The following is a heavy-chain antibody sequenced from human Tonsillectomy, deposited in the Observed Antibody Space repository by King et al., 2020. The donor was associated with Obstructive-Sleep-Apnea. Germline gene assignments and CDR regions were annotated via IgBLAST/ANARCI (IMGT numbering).Heavy chain of an antibody. Sequence: VQLVESGGALVKPGGSLRLSCAASGFTFSDYYMTWLRQAPGKGLEWVSYSTGSGTTIYYADSVKGRFTISRDNAKNSLYLQMNRLRAEDTAVYYCARFVGTSLDVWGQGTTVTVSS. CDR1: GFTFSDYY. D-gene: IGHD2-2*01. CDR3: ARFVGTSLDV. CDR2: STGSGTTI. J-gene: IGHJ6*02. V-gene: IGHV3-11*01.